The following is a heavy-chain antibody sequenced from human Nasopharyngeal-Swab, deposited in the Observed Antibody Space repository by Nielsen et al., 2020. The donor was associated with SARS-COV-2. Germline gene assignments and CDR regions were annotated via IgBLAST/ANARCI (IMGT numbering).Heavy chain of an antibody. Sequence: GESLKISCAVSGFTFSSYSMNWVRQAPGKGLEWVSYISSSSSTIYYADSVKGRFTISRDNAKNSLYLQMNSLRAEDTAVYYCARDRGYYAADAFDIWGQGTMVTVSS. CDR2: ISSSSSTI. CDR1: GFTFSSYS. D-gene: IGHD2-2*01. V-gene: IGHV3-48*01. J-gene: IGHJ3*02. CDR3: ARDRGYYAADAFDI.